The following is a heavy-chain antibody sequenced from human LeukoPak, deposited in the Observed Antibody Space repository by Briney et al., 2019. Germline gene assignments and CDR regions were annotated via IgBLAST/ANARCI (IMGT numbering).Heavy chain of an antibody. J-gene: IGHJ6*02. CDR2: IYYSGST. CDR3: ARHDYYYYGMDV. V-gene: IGHV4-59*01. Sequence: SETLSLTCTVSGGSISSYYWSWIRQPPGKGLEWIGYIYYSGSTNYNPSLKSRVTISVDTSKNQFSLKLSSVTAADTAVYYCARHDYYYYGMDVWGQVTTVTVAS. CDR1: GGSISSYY.